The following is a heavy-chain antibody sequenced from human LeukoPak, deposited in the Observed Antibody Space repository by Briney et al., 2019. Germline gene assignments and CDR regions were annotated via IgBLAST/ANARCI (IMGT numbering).Heavy chain of an antibody. J-gene: IGHJ3*02. V-gene: IGHV5-51*01. Sequence: GESLKISCKGSGYSFTSYWIGWVRQMPGKGLEWMGIIYPGDSDTRYSPSFQGQVTISADKSISTAYLHWSSLNASDTAMYYSARPYLNHLNSFDIWGQRTNVNGFS. D-gene: IGHD1-14*01. CDR1: GYSFTSYW. CDR2: IYPGDSDT. CDR3: ARPYLNHLNSFDI.